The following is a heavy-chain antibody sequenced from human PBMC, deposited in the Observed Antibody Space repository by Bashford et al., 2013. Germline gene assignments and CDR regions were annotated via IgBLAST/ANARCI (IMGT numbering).Heavy chain of an antibody. D-gene: IGHD2/OR15-2a*01. Sequence: VRQAPGKGLEWVGHIKRKSEGGTTDYAAPVKGRFSISRDDSKNTLYLQMDSLRTGDAAVYYCVVVGRTFDYYFGDLDVWGQGTTVTVSS. CDR2: IKRKSEGGTT. V-gene: IGHV3-15*01. J-gene: IGHJ6*02. CDR3: VVVGRTFDYYFGDLDV.